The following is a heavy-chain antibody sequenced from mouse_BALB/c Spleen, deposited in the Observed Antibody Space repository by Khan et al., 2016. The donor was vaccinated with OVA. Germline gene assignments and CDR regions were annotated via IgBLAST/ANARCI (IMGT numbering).Heavy chain of an antibody. CDR3: ASSYFYGYYFDY. J-gene: IGHJ2*01. CDR2: ISSDSSTI. V-gene: IGHV5-17*02. Sequence: EVELVESGGGLVQPGGSRKLSCAASGFTFTSYGMHWIRQAPEKGLEWVAYISSDSSTIYYADTVKGRFTISRDTPKNTLFLQMTSLRSGDTAMYFCASSYFYGYYFDYWGQGTTLTVSS. CDR1: GFTFTSYG. D-gene: IGHD1-1*01.